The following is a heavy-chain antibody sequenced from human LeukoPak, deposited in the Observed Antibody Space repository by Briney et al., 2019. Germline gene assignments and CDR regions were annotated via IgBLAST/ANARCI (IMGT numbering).Heavy chain of an antibody. CDR2: IYPGDPDT. V-gene: IGHV5-51*01. CDR3: ARDYYYGSGSPYDAFDI. J-gene: IGHJ3*02. Sequence: GESLQISCKGSGYSFTSYWIGWVRQMPGKGLEWMGIIYPGDPDTRYSPSFQGQVTISADKSISTAYLQWSSLKASDTAMYYCARDYYYGSGSPYDAFDIWGQGTMVTVSS. D-gene: IGHD3-10*01. CDR1: GYSFTSYW.